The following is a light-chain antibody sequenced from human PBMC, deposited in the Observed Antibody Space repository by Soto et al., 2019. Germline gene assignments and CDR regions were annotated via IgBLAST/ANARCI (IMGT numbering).Light chain of an antibody. CDR3: TSCNSSTPFYV. CDR1: RTDVDGYDY. Sequence: QSALTQPASVSGSPGQSIAISCTGVRTDVDGYDYVSWYQQHPGQAPQLIIYDVYNRPSGVSHRFSGSKSGDTASLTISGLQAEDVADYYCTSCNSSTPFYVLGAGLNVAVL. CDR2: DVY. J-gene: IGLJ1*01. V-gene: IGLV2-14*03.